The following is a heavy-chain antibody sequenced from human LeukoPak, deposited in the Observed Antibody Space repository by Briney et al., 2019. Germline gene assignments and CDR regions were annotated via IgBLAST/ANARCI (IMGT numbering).Heavy chain of an antibody. CDR2: IYPGDSDT. CDR3: ATISYSSSPTGYMDV. CDR1: GYSFTSYW. J-gene: IGHJ6*03. D-gene: IGHD6-6*01. V-gene: IGHV5-51*01. Sequence: GESLKISCKGSGYSFTSYWIGWVRQMPGKGLEWMGIIYPGDSDTRYSPSFQGQVTISADKSISTAYLQWSSLKASDTAMYYCATISYSSSPTGYMDVWGKGTTVTVSS.